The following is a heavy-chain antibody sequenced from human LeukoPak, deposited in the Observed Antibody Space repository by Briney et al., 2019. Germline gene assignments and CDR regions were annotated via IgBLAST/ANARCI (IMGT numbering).Heavy chain of an antibody. V-gene: IGHV4-39*07. CDR1: GGSISSSSYY. CDR2: IYYSGST. CDR3: ARVQSRLSWFDP. Sequence: KPSETLSLTCTVSGGSISSSSYYWGWIRQPPGKGLEWIGSIYYSGSTYYNPSLKSRVTISLDTSKNQFSLKLSSVTAADTAVYYCARVQSRLSWFDPWGQGTLVTVSS. J-gene: IGHJ5*02.